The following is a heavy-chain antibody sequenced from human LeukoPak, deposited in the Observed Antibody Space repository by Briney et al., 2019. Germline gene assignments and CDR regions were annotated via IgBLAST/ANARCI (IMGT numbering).Heavy chain of an antibody. V-gene: IGHV1-2*02. CDR3: ARYRFTRYFGWTNDY. Sequence: ASVKVSCKASGYTFTGYYMHWVRQAPGQGLEWVGWINPNSGGTNYAQKFQGRVTMTRDTSISTAYMELSRPRSDDTAVYYCARYRFTRYFGWTNDYWGQGTLVTVSS. CDR1: GYTFTGYY. J-gene: IGHJ4*02. D-gene: IGHD3-9*01. CDR2: INPNSGGT.